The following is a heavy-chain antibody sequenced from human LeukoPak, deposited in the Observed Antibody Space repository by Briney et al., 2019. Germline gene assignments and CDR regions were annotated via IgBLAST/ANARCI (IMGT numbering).Heavy chain of an antibody. CDR2: INPNSGGT. Sequence: GASVKVSCKASGYTFTGYYMHWVRQAPGQGLEWMGWINPNSGGTNYAQKFQGRVTMTRDTSISTAYMELRSLRSDDTAVYYCARASGRSSSALVPPFDYWGQGTLVTVSS. D-gene: IGHD6-13*01. CDR1: GYTFTGYY. V-gene: IGHV1-2*02. J-gene: IGHJ4*02. CDR3: ARASGRSSSALVPPFDY.